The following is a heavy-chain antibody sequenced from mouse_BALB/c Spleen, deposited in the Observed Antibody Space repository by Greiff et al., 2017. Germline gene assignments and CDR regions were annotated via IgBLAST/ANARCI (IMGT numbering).Heavy chain of an antibody. Sequence: EVQLQESGPELMKPGASVKISCKASGYSFTSYYMHWVKQSHGKSLEWIGYIDPFNGGTSYNQKFKGKATLTVDKSSSTAYMHLSSLTSEDSAVYYCARTARATAMDYWGQGTSVTVSS. D-gene: IGHD3-1*01. J-gene: IGHJ4*01. CDR1: GYSFTSYY. CDR2: IDPFNGGT. V-gene: IGHV1S135*01. CDR3: ARTARATAMDY.